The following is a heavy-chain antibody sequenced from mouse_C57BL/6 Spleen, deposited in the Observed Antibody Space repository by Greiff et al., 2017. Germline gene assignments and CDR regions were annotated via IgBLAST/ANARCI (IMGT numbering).Heavy chain of an antibody. V-gene: IGHV1-80*01. CDR1: GYAFSSYW. D-gene: IGHD2-4*01. J-gene: IGHJ2*01. CDR3: ARSFYDYDDYFDY. Sequence: VQLQQSGAELVKPGASVKISCKASGYAFSSYWMNWVKQRPGKGLEWIGQIYPGDGDTNYNGKFKGKATLTADKSSSTAYMQLSSLTSEDSAVYFCARSFYDYDDYFDYWGQGTTLTVSS. CDR2: IYPGDGDT.